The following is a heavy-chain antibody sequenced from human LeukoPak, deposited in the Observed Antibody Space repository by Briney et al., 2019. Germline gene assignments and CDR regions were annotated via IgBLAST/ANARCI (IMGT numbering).Heavy chain of an antibody. Sequence: GGSLRLSCAASGFTFSSYGMHWVRQAPGKGLEWVAVISYDGSNKYYADSVKGRFTISRDNSKNTLYLQMNSLRAEDTGVYYCARVAGDHRGSDYWGQGTLVTVSS. CDR1: GFTFSSYG. CDR2: ISYDGSNK. D-gene: IGHD7-27*01. J-gene: IGHJ4*02. V-gene: IGHV3-30*03. CDR3: ARVAGDHRGSDY.